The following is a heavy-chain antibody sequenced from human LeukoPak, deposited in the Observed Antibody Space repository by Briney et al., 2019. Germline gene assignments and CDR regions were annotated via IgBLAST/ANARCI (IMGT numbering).Heavy chain of an antibody. D-gene: IGHD6-13*01. CDR3: AREAYSSPGLLPPYYYYYMDV. CDR1: GYTFTGYY. Sequence: GASVKVSCXASGYTFTGYYMHWVRQAPGQGLEWMGRINPNSGGTNYAQKFQGRVTMTRDTSISTAYMELSRLRSDDTAVYYCAREAYSSPGLLPPYYYYYMDVWGKGTTVTVSS. V-gene: IGHV1-2*06. CDR2: INPNSGGT. J-gene: IGHJ6*03.